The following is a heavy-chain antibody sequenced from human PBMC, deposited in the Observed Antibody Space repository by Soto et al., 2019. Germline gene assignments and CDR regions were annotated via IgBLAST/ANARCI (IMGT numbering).Heavy chain of an antibody. J-gene: IGHJ4*02. D-gene: IGHD1-26*01. Sequence: PSETLSLTCAVSGGSISSSNWWSWVRQPPGKGLEWIGEIYHSGSTNYNPSLKSRVTISVDKSKNQFSLKLSSVTAADTAVYYCARAEWELLVSFDYWGQGTLVTVSS. CDR2: IYHSGST. V-gene: IGHV4-4*02. CDR1: GGSISSSNW. CDR3: ARAEWELLVSFDY.